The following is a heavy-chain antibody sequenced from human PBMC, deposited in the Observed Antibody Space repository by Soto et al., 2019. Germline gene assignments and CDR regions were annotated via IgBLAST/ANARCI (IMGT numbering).Heavy chain of an antibody. J-gene: IGHJ4*02. V-gene: IGHV3-33*01. D-gene: IGHD6-19*01. CDR2: IWYDGSNK. Sequence: GGSLRLSCAASGFTFSSYGMHWVRQAPGKGLEWVAVIWYDGSNKYYADSVKGRFTISRDNSKNTLCLQMNSLRAEDTAVYYCAREMWLDKNFDYWGQGTLVTVSS. CDR3: AREMWLDKNFDY. CDR1: GFTFSSYG.